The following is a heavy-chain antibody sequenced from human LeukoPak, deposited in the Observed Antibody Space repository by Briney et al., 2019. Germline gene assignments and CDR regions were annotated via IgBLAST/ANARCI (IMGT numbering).Heavy chain of an antibody. V-gene: IGHV3-21*04. CDR1: GFTFSSYN. Sequence: GGSLRLSCAASGFTFSSYNMNWVRQAPGKGLEWVSSITSSSTYKYYADSVKGRFTISRDNAKNSLYLQMNSLRAEDTALYYCARTNYDILTGSVPEGYYYYMDVWGKGTTVTVSS. J-gene: IGHJ6*03. D-gene: IGHD3-9*01. CDR3: ARTNYDILTGSVPEGYYYYMDV. CDR2: ITSSSTYK.